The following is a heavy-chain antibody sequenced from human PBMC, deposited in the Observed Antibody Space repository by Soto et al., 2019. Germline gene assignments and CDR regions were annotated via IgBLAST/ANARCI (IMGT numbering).Heavy chain of an antibody. V-gene: IGHV3-23*01. CDR3: AKDHNYDSSGYYWSRADAFDI. CDR2: ISGSGGST. J-gene: IGHJ3*02. Sequence: AGGSLSLSCAASGFTFSSYAMSWVRQAPGKGLEWVSAISGSGGSTYYADSVKGRFTISRDNSKNTLYLQMNSLRAEDTAVYYCAKDHNYDSSGYYWSRADAFDIWGQGTMVTVSS. D-gene: IGHD3-22*01. CDR1: GFTFSSYA.